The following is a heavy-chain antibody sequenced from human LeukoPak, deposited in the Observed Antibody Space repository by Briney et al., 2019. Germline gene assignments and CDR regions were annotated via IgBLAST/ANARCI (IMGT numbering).Heavy chain of an antibody. V-gene: IGHV3-9*01. CDR3: AKGATHYDFWSGYFKEDWFDP. CDR2: ISWNSGSI. CDR1: GFTFDDYA. J-gene: IGHJ5*02. Sequence: GGSLRLSCAASGFTFDDYAMHWVRQAPGKGLEWVSGISWNSGSIGYADSVKGRFTISRDNAKNSLYLQMNSLRAEDTALCYCAKGATHYDFWSGYFKEDWFDPWGQGTLVTVSS. D-gene: IGHD3-3*01.